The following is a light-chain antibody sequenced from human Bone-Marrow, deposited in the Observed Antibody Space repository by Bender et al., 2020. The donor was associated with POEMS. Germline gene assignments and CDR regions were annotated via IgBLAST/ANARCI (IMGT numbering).Light chain of an antibody. J-gene: IGLJ1*01. CDR3: QLWDSETDHYV. CDR2: DDG. CDR1: NIGTIS. Sequence: SFVLTQPPSVSVAPGQTATITCGGDNIGTISVHWYQQKPGQAPVLVVYDDGDRPSGIPERFSGSNFGNTATLSINRVEAGDEADYYCQLWDSETDHYVFGPGTDVTVL. V-gene: IGLV3-21*02.